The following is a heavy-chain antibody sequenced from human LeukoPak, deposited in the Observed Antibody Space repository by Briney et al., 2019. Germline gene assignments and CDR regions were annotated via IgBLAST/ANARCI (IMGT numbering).Heavy chain of an antibody. V-gene: IGHV3-74*01. J-gene: IGHJ4*02. CDR2: INSDGSST. CDR3: ARVTSQGDY. D-gene: IGHD1-1*01. CDR1: GFTFSTYW. Sequence: GGSLRLSCAASGFTFSTYWMHWVRQAPGKGLVWVSRINSDGSSTRYADSVKGRFTISRDNAKNSLYLQMNSLRDEDTAVYYCARVTSQGDYWGQGTLVTVSS.